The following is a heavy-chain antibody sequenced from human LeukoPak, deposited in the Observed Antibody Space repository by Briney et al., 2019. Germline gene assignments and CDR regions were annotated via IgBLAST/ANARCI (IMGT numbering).Heavy chain of an antibody. CDR2: SYYRGRT. J-gene: IGHJ4*02. CDR1: GGSISSYY. CDR3: ARYLGGTTRDYCSSTSCRFDY. D-gene: IGHD2-2*01. Sequence: SSEPRSLTCTVSGGSISSYYWSWIRQPPGKGREWIGYSYYRGRTTYNPSLKSRVTLSLATSQNQSSMNLSSVTAARTAGYILARYLGGTTRDYCSSTSCRFDYWGQGTLVTVSS. V-gene: IGHV4-59*01.